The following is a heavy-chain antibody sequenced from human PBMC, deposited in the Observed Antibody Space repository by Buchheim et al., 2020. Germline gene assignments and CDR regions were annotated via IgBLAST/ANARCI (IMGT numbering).Heavy chain of an antibody. Sequence: QVQLVQSGTEVKKPESSVKVSCKSSGDTFSYALSWVRQAPGQGLEWLGQINPTTGATKYAQKFQGRVTIAADKPTTTVYMELRGLKSDDTALYFCARGGSDPPSTMGYFDYCGQGT. D-gene: IGHD3-10*01. CDR2: INPTTGAT. CDR1: GDTFSYA. J-gene: IGHJ4*02. V-gene: IGHV1-69*06. CDR3: ARGGSDPPSTMGYFDY.